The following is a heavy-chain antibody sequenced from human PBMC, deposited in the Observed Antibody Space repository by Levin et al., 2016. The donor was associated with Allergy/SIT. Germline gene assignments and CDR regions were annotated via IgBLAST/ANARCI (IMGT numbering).Heavy chain of an antibody. Sequence: GESLKISCAASGFPFSHYAMSWVRQPPGKGLEWVSRIGGNGGNTLYADSVKGRFTISRDNSKNTLYLQMNSLRAADTAVYYCARDQRGISGGTVEAPVAPEAWGQGTLVIVPS. CDR3: ARDQRGISGGTVEAPVAPEA. D-gene: IGHD2-2*01. J-gene: IGHJ5*02. CDR2: IGGNGGNT. V-gene: IGHV3-23*01. CDR1: GFPFSHYA.